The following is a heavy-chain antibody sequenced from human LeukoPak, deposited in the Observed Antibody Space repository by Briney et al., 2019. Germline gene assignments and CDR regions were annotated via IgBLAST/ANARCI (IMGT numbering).Heavy chain of an antibody. CDR2: FDPEDGET. CDR3: ATLSSSGWYVVY. J-gene: IGHJ4*02. CDR1: GYTLTELS. D-gene: IGHD6-19*01. Sequence: ASVKVSCEVSGYTLTELSMHWVRQAPGKGLEWMGGFDPEDGETIYAQKFQGRVTMTEDTSTDTAYMELSSLRSEDTAVYYCATLSSSGWYVVYWGQGTLVTVSS. V-gene: IGHV1-24*01.